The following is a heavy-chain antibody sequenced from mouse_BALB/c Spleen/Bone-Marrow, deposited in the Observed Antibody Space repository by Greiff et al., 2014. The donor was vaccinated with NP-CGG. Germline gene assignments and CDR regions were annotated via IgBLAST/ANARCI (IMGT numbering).Heavy chain of an antibody. Sequence: EVKLMESGGGLVQPGGSLKLSCAASGFDFRRYWMNWVRQAPRKGLEWIGEINPDSSTINYTPSLKDKFFISRDNAKNTLYLQMSKVRSEDTALYYCARNGYYGWSANWGQGTLVTVSA. CDR2: INPDSSTI. V-gene: IGHV4-1*02. CDR3: ARNGYYGWSAN. CDR1: GFDFRRYW. J-gene: IGHJ3*01. D-gene: IGHD2-3*01.